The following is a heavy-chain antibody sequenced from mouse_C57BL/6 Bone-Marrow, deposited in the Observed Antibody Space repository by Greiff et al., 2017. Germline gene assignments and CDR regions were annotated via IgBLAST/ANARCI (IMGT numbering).Heavy chain of an antibody. J-gene: IGHJ2*01. D-gene: IGHD1-1*01. Sequence: VQLQESGPELVKPGASVKLSCKASGYTFTSYDINWVKQRPGQGLEWIGWIYPRDGSTKYNEKFKGKATVTVDTSSSTAYMELPSLTSEDSAVYVCARGATVVAMYYWGPGTTLTVSS. CDR3: ARGATVVAMYY. V-gene: IGHV1-85*01. CDR1: GYTFTSYD. CDR2: IYPRDGST.